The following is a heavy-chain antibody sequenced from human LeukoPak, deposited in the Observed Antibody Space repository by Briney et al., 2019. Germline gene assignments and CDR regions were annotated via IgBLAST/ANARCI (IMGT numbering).Heavy chain of an antibody. CDR2: ISWDGGST. J-gene: IGHJ6*03. Sequence: PGGSLRLSCAASGFTFDDYTMHWVRQAPGKGLEWVSLISWDGGSTYYADSVKGRFTISRDNSKNSLYLQMNSLRTEDTALYYCAKDRMKRRGYDFWSGYYPILYYYYYYMDVWGKGTTVTVSS. D-gene: IGHD3-3*01. CDR1: GFTFDDYT. V-gene: IGHV3-43*01. CDR3: AKDRMKRRGYDFWSGYYPILYYYYYYMDV.